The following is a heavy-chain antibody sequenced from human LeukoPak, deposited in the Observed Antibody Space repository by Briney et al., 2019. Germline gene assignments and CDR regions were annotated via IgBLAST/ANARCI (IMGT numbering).Heavy chain of an antibody. CDR2: IDPSDSYI. D-gene: IGHD3-10*01. Sequence: GESLKISCKGSGYSFTIYWITWVRLMPGKVLEWMGRIDPSDSYINYSPFFQGHVTLSVDKSISTAYLQWSSLKASDTAMYYCARYGGSAVDIWGQGTMITVSS. CDR1: GYSFTIYW. CDR3: ARYGGSAVDI. J-gene: IGHJ3*02. V-gene: IGHV5-10-1*01.